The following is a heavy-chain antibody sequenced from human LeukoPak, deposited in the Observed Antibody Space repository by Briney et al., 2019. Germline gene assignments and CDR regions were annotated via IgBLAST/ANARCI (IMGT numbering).Heavy chain of an antibody. CDR3: VRGGGRDGYFY. D-gene: IGHD5-24*01. V-gene: IGHV3-48*01. CDR1: GFTFTIFG. J-gene: IGHJ4*02. CDR2: IDARSGIT. Sequence: SGGSLRLSCAASGFTFTIFGLNWVRQAPGKGAEWVSYIDARSGITYYADSVQGRFTLSRDNARESVFLQMDSLRVDDTAVYYCVRGGGRDGYFYWGQGTLVTVSS.